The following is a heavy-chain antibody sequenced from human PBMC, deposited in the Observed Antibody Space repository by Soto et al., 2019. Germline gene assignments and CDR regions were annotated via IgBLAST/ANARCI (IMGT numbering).Heavy chain of an antibody. CDR1: GFTFTTYS. D-gene: IGHD4-17*01. J-gene: IGHJ5*01. Sequence: GSLRLSCAASGFTFTTYSMHWVRQAPGKGLQWVAYINSDSSTIYYADSAKGRFTISRDNAKNSLYLQLTSLRDEDTAVYCCAREPSGGDDYPDPRESWGQGTLVTVSS. CDR3: AREPSGGDDYPDPRES. CDR2: INSDSSTI. V-gene: IGHV3-48*02.